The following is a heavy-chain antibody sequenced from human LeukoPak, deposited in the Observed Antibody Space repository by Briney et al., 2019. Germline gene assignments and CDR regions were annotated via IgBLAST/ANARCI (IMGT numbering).Heavy chain of an antibody. J-gene: IGHJ6*02. CDR1: GYTFTSYG. V-gene: IGHV1-18*01. CDR3: ANSPGYCSGGSCSHYYYYGTDV. CDR2: ISAYNGNT. D-gene: IGHD2-15*01. Sequence: ASVKVSCKASGYTFTSYGISWVRQAPGQGLEWMGWISAYNGNTNYAQKLQGRVTMTTDTSTSTAYMELRSLRSDDTAVYYCANSPGYCSGGSCSHYYYYGTDVWGQGTTVTVSS.